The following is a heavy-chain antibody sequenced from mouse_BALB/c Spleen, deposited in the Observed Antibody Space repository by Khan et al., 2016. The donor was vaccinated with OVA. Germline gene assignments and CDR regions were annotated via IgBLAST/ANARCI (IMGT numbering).Heavy chain of an antibody. CDR2: TNPTNGRT. J-gene: IGHJ2*01. CDR3: ARIKKIVATYFDD. V-gene: IGHV1S81*02. CDR1: GYTFTSYW. D-gene: IGHD1-1*01. Sequence: VQLQQSGAELVKAGASVKMSCKASGYTFTSYWMHWVKQRLGQGLEWFAETNPTNGRTYYNEKFKRKATLTVDKSSSTAYMLLSGPTFEDSAVYYCARIKKIVATYFDDWGQGTTLTVSS.